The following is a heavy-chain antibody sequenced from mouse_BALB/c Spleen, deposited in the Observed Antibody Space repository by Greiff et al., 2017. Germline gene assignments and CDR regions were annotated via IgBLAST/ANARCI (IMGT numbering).Heavy chain of an antibody. CDR3: ARRHGTVVDWYFDV. D-gene: IGHD1-1*01. CDR2: IYPGDGST. J-gene: IGHJ1*01. CDR1: GYTFTSYD. Sequence: QVQLKQSGAELAKPGASVKISCKASGYTFTSYDINWVKQRPGQGLEWIGWIYPGDGSTKYNEKFKGKATLTADKSSSTAYMQLSSLTSENSAVYFCARRHGTVVDWYFDVWGAGTTVTVSS. V-gene: IGHV1S56*01.